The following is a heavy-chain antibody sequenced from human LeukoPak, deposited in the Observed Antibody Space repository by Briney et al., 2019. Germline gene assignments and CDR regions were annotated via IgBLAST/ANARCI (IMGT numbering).Heavy chain of an antibody. D-gene: IGHD6-13*01. CDR2: ISGSGGST. Sequence: GRSLRLSCAASGVTFSSYAMSWVRQAPGKGLEWVSAISGSGGSTYYADSVKGRFTISRDNSKNTLYLQMNSLRAEDTAVYYRAKESRGAAAGTKDYWGQGTLVTVSS. CDR1: GVTFSSYA. V-gene: IGHV3-23*01. J-gene: IGHJ4*02. CDR3: AKESRGAAAGTKDY.